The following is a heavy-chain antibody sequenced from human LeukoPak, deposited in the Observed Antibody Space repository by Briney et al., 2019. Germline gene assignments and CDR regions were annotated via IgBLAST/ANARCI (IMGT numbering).Heavy chain of an antibody. CDR2: IYHSGST. CDR1: GGSISSGGYS. J-gene: IGHJ4*02. V-gene: IGHV4-30-2*01. CDR3: ARDGYQIVGASVN. Sequence: SETLSLTCAVSGGSISSGGYSWSWIRQPPGKGLEWIGYIYHSGSTYYNPSLKSRVTISVDRSKNQFSLKLSSVTAADTAVYYCARDGYQIVGASVNWGQGTLVTVSS. D-gene: IGHD1-26*01.